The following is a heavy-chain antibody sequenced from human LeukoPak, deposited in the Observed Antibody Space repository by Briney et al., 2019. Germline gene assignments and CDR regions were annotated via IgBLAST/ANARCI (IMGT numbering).Heavy chain of an antibody. V-gene: IGHV4-59*01. CDR2: IYYSGST. CDR3: ARGSLAYCGGDCYSGAFDI. J-gene: IGHJ3*02. CDR1: GGSISSYY. Sequence: PSETLSLTCTVSGGSISSYYWSWIRQPPGKGLEWIRYIYYSGSTNYNPSLKSRVTISVDTSKNQFSLKLSSVTAADTAVYYCARGSLAYCGGDCYSGAFDIWGQGTMVTVSS. D-gene: IGHD2-21*02.